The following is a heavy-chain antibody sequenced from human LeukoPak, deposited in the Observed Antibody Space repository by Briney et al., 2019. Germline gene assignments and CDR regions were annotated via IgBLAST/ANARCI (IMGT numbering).Heavy chain of an antibody. Sequence: ASVKVSCKASGYTFTSYDINWVRQATGQGLEWMGWMNPNSGNTGYAQKFQGRVTMTRNTSISTAYMELSSLRSEDTAVYYCARGPAAGTTQPADRELGYWGQGTLVTVSS. CDR2: MNPNSGNT. V-gene: IGHV1-8*01. CDR3: ARGPAAGTTQPADRELGY. CDR1: GYTFTSYD. J-gene: IGHJ4*02. D-gene: IGHD6-13*01.